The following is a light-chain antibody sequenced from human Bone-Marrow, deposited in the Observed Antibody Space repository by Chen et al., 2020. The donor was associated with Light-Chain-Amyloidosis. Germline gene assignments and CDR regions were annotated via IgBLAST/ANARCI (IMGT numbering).Light chain of an antibody. V-gene: IGLV2-23*02. CDR1: SSVVGNHDI. CDR3: CSYAGIYWV. Sequence: QSVLTQPASVSGSPGQSITITCTGTSSVVGNHDIVSWYQQHPGKAPKFLIYEVTKRPSGVSNRFSGSKSGNTASLTISGLQAEDEADYYCCSYAGIYWVFGGGTKLTVL. CDR2: EVT. J-gene: IGLJ3*02.